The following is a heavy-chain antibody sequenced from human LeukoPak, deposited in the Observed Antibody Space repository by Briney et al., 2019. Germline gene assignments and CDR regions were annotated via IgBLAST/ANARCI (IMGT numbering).Heavy chain of an antibody. J-gene: IGHJ5*02. V-gene: IGHV4-39*01. CDR1: GGSISSSSYY. CDR2: INHSGST. D-gene: IGHD4-17*01. CDR3: ARHPTNPTVTSPYNWFDP. Sequence: SETLSLTCTVSGGSISSSSYYWGWIRQPPGKGLERIGEINHSGSTSFNPSLKRRGTISVDTSTNQFSLKLSSRTAPDTAVYYCARHPTNPTVTSPYNWFDPWGQGTLVTVSS.